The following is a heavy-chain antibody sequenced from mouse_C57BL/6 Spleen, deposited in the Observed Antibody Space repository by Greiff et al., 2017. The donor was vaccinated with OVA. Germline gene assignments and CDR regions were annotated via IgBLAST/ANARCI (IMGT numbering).Heavy chain of an antibody. CDR3: ARSYYGYDWVHYAMDY. CDR2: IYPGSGST. D-gene: IGHD2-2*01. Sequence: QVQLQQPGAELVKPGASVKMSCKASGYTFTSYWITWVKQRPGQGLEWIGDIYPGSGSTNYNEKFKSKATLTVDTSSSTAYMQLSSLTSEDSAVYYCARSYYGYDWVHYAMDYWGQGTSVTVSS. J-gene: IGHJ4*01. CDR1: GYTFTSYW. V-gene: IGHV1-55*01.